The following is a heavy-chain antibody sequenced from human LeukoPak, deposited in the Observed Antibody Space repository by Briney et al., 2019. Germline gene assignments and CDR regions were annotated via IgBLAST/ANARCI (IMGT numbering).Heavy chain of an antibody. J-gene: IGHJ4*02. CDR1: GGSTSSGSYY. CDR3: ARDWNSGYDSHFDY. CDR2: IYHSGST. V-gene: IGHV4-39*07. Sequence: SQTLSLTCTVYGGSTSSGSYYWGWIRQPPGKGLEWIGSIYHSGSTYYNPSLKSRVTISVDTSKNQFSLKLSSVTAADTAVYYCARDWNSGYDSHFDYWGQGTLVTVSS. D-gene: IGHD5-12*01.